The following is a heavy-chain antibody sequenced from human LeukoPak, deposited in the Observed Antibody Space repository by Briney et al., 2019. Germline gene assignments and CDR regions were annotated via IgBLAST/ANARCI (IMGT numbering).Heavy chain of an antibody. J-gene: IGHJ4*02. CDR2: IIPIFGTA. Sequence: ASVKVSCKASGGTFSSYAISWVRQAPGQGLEWMGGIIPIFGTANYAQKFQGRVTITVDESTSTAYMELSSLRSEDTAVYYCACGGSWYAASFLDYWGQGTLVTVSS. V-gene: IGHV1-69*01. CDR1: GGTFSSYA. D-gene: IGHD6-13*01. CDR3: ACGGSWYAASFLDY.